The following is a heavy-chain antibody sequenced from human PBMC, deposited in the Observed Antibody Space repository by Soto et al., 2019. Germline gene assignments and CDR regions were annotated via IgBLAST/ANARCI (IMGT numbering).Heavy chain of an antibody. CDR1: GGSVSSGSYY. CDR2: IYYSGST. D-gene: IGHD3-16*01. J-gene: IGHJ5*02. CDR3: ARSLPWGGFDP. V-gene: IGHV4-61*01. Sequence: PSETLSLTCTVSGGSVSSGSYYWSWIRQPPGKGLEWIGYIYYSGSTNYNPSLKSRVTISVDTSKNQFSLKLSSVTAADTAVYYCARSLPWGGFDPWGQGTLVTVSS.